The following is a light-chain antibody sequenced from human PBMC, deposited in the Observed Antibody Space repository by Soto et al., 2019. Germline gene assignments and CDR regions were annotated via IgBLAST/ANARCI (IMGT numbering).Light chain of an antibody. Sequence: QSVLTQPASVSGSPGQSIAISCIGSSSDVGGYNYVSWHQQHPGKAPKVVIYDVSNRPSGVSDRFSGSKSGNTASLTISGLQAEDEADYYCSSYTSSSTYVFGTGTKLTAL. V-gene: IGLV2-14*01. CDR3: SSYTSSSTYV. CDR1: SSDVGGYNY. J-gene: IGLJ1*01. CDR2: DVS.